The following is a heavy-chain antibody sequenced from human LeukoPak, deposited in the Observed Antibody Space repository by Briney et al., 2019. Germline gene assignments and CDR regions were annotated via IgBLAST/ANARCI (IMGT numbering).Heavy chain of an antibody. CDR1: EVTFSIYA. CDR3: AKHKGSGSYYLYCFDY. Sequence: GGSLRLSCAPSEVTFSIYAMSWVRQAPGKGLEWVSLICGSGGSTYYADSVKGRFTVSRDKSKNTLYLQMNSLRAENTAVYYCAKHKGSGSYYLYCFDYWGQGTLVTVSS. D-gene: IGHD3-10*01. J-gene: IGHJ4*02. V-gene: IGHV3-23*01. CDR2: ICGSGGST.